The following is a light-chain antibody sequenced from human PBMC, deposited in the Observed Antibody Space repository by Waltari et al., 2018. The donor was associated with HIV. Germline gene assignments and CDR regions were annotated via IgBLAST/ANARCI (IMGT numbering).Light chain of an antibody. Sequence: EIVMTQSPVTLSVSPGERATLSCRASQSVSSNLAWYQQKTGQAPRLLIYGASTRATGIPARFSGSVSVTEFTLTISSLQSEDFAVYYCQQYNNWPRTFGQGTKLEIK. V-gene: IGKV3-15*01. CDR2: GAS. CDR1: QSVSSN. CDR3: QQYNNWPRT. J-gene: IGKJ2*01.